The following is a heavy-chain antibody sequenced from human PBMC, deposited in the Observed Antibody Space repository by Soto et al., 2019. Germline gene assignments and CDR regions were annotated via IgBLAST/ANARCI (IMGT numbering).Heavy chain of an antibody. D-gene: IGHD4-17*01. J-gene: IGHJ3*02. CDR1: GYTFTSYA. CDR3: ARDLHPSRTVNAFDI. V-gene: IGHV1-3*01. Sequence: ASVKVSCKASGYTFTSYAMHWVRQAPGQRLEWMGWINAGNGNTKYSQKFQGRVTITRDTSASTAYMELSSLRSEDTAVYYCARDLHPSRTVNAFDIWGQGTMVTVSS. CDR2: INAGNGNT.